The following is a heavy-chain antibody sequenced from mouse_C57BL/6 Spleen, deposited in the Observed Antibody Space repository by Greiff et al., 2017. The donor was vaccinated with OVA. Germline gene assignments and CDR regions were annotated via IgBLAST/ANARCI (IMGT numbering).Heavy chain of an antibody. V-gene: IGHV1-52*01. CDR3: ARDPAQDLWFAY. CDR2: IDPSDSET. CDR1: GYTFTSYW. J-gene: IGHJ3*01. Sequence: QVQLQQSGAELVRPGSSVKLSCKASGYTFTSYWMHWVKQRPIQGLEWIGNIDPSDSETHYNQKFKDKATLTVDKSSSTAYMQLSSLTSEVSAVYYCARDPAQDLWFAYWGQGTLVTVSA. D-gene: IGHD3-2*02.